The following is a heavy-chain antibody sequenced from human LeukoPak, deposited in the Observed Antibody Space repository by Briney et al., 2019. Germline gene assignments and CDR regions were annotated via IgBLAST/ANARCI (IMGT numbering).Heavy chain of an antibody. D-gene: IGHD2-15*01. V-gene: IGHV3-30*04. J-gene: IGHJ6*03. CDR3: ARDGTHCSGGSCYRNYYYYYMDV. CDR1: GFTFSSYA. Sequence: GRSLRLSCAASGFTFSSYAMHWVRQAPGKGLEWVAVISYDGSNKYYADSVKGRFTISRDNSKNTLYLQMNSLRAEDTAVYYCARDGTHCSGGSCYRNYYYYYMDVWGKGTTVTVSS. CDR2: ISYDGSNK.